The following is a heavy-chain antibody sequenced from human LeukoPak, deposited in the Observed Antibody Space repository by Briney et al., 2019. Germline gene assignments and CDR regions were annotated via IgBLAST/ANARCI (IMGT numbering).Heavy chain of an antibody. CDR1: RFTFKDYA. Sequence: GGSLRLSCAASRFTFKDYAMNWVRQAPGKGLEWVSTISGSGTGTYYADSVKGRFTISRDNSRNTLHLQMDSLRADDTAVYYCATSYSSSSGPFDSWGQGTLVTVSS. J-gene: IGHJ4*02. CDR2: ISGSGTGT. CDR3: ATSYSSSSGPFDS. V-gene: IGHV3-23*01. D-gene: IGHD6-6*01.